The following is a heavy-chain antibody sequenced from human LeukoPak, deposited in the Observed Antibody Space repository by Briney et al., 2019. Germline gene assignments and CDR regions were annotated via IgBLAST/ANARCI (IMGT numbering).Heavy chain of an antibody. CDR3: ARAKAVAGKWMYYYYGMDV. Sequence: GGSLRLSCAASGFTFSSYGMHWVRQAPGKGLEWVAVIWYDGSNKYYADSVKGRFTISRDNSKNTLYLQMNSLRAEDTAVYYCARAKAVAGKWMYYYYGMDVWGQGTTVTVSS. D-gene: IGHD6-19*01. CDR1: GFTFSSYG. V-gene: IGHV3-33*01. CDR2: IWYDGSNK. J-gene: IGHJ6*02.